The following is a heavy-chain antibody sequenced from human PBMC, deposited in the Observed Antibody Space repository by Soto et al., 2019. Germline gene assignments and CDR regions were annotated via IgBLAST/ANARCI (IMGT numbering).Heavy chain of an antibody. CDR2: ISAHNGNT. D-gene: IGHD1-1*01. J-gene: IGHJ4*02. CDR3: ARGRYGDY. V-gene: IGHV1-18*01. CDR1: GYTFTSYG. Sequence: QVHLVQSGAEVKKPGASLKVSCKGSGYTFTSYGITWVRQAPGQGLEWMGWISAHNGNTDYAQKLQGRVTVTRDTSTSTAYMEPRSLRSDDTAVYYCARGRYGDYWGQGALVTVSS.